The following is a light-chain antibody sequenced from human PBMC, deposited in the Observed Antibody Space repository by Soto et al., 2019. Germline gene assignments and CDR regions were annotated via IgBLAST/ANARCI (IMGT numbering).Light chain of an antibody. CDR2: AAS. CDR1: QSILSW. J-gene: IGKJ1*01. Sequence: IQMTHSPSTLSPSVGDRVAITCAGSQSILSWSAWYQHKPGTAPKLLIYAASSLESGVPSRFSGSGSGREFTLTISSLQPDDFATYYCQQYNSYSPTFGQGTKVDI. CDR3: QQYNSYSPT. V-gene: IGKV1-5*01.